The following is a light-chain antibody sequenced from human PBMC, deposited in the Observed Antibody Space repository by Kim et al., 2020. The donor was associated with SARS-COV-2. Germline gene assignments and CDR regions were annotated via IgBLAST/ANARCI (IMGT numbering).Light chain of an antibody. Sequence: ETVMTQSPATLSASPGETATLSCRASQSARDRLAWYQQKPGQAPRLLISGASTRAAGIPARFSASGYGTEFTLTITSLQSEDSAVYYCQQYNDWPPVTFGGGTKVDIK. CDR2: GAS. J-gene: IGKJ4*01. CDR1: QSARDR. CDR3: QQYNDWPPVT. V-gene: IGKV3D-15*01.